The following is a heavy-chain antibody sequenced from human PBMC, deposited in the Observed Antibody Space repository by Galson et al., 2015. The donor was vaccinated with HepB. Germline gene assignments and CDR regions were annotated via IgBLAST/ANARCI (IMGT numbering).Heavy chain of an antibody. V-gene: IGHV3-11*06. CDR3: ARVADADYGDHTHFDF. CDR2: ISHSTLYT. J-gene: IGHJ4*02. D-gene: IGHD4-17*01. CDR1: GFTFSDYY. Sequence: SLRLSCAAPGFTFSDYYMRWIRQAPGKGLEWLSYISHSTLYTNYADSVKGRFTISRDNAKNSLFLQINSLRAEDTAVYHCARVADADYGDHTHFDFWGQGVLVTVSS.